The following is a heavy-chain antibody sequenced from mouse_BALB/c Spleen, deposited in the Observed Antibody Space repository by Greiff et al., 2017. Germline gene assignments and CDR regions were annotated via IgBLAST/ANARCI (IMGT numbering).Heavy chain of an antibody. CDR3: ARDPFPYYYAMDY. Sequence: EVKLMESGGGLVQPGGSLRLSCATSGFTFTDYYMSWVRQPPGKALEWLGFIRNKANGYTTEYSASVKGRFTISRDNSQSILYLQMNTLRAEDSATYSCARDPFPYYYAMDYWGQGTSVTVSS. J-gene: IGHJ4*01. CDR2: IRNKANGYTT. CDR1: GFTFTDYY. V-gene: IGHV7-3*02.